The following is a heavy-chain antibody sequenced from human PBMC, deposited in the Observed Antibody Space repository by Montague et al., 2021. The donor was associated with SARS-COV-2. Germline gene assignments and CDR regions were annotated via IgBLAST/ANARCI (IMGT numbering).Heavy chain of an antibody. J-gene: IGHJ6*02. D-gene: IGHD5-24*01. CDR3: ARLGKATTQQPRDGMDV. V-gene: IGHV5-10-1*01. Sequence: QSGAEVKKPGESLRISCKGSGYSFTSYWISWVRQMPGKGLEWMGRIDPSDSYTNYSSSFQGHVTISADKSISTAYLKWSSLKASDTAMYYCARLGKATTQQPRDGMDVWGQGTAVTVSS. CDR2: IDPSDSYT. CDR1: GYSFTSYW.